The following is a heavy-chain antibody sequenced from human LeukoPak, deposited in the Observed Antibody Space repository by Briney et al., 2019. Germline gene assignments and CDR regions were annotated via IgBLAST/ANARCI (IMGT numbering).Heavy chain of an antibody. J-gene: IGHJ4*02. D-gene: IGHD5-12*01. CDR3: AKDQGGYENNFDY. CDR1: GYTFSSYA. Sequence: GGSLRLSCAASGYTFSSYAMSWVRQAPGKGLEWVSAISGSGGSTYYADSVKGRFTISRDNSKNTLYLQMNSLRAEDTAVYYCAKDQGGYENNFDYWGQGTLVTVSS. V-gene: IGHV3-23*01. CDR2: ISGSGGST.